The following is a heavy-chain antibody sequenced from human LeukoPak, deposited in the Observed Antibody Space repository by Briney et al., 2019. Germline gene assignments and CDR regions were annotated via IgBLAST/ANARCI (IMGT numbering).Heavy chain of an antibody. CDR2: ISGSGGST. CDR1: GFTFSSYA. D-gene: IGHD3-16*01. V-gene: IGHV3-23*01. Sequence: LSGGSLRLSCAASGFTFSSYAMSWVRQAPGKGLEWVSAISGSGGSTYYADSVKGRFTISRDNSKNTLYLQMDSLRPEDTAVYYCAKDPQWGGYWGQGTLVTVSS. J-gene: IGHJ4*02. CDR3: AKDPQWGGY.